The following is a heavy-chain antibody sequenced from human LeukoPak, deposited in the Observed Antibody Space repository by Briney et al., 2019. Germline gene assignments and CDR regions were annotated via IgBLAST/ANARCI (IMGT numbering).Heavy chain of an antibody. Sequence: SETLSLTCTVSGVSISSSSYYWGWIRQPPGKGLEWIGSIYYSGSTYYNPSLKSRVTISVDTSKNQFSLKLSSVTAAGTAVYYCARREQLVTIFDNWGQGTLVTVSS. CDR2: IYYSGST. V-gene: IGHV4-39*01. CDR1: GVSISSSSYY. CDR3: ARREQLVTIFDN. D-gene: IGHD6-13*01. J-gene: IGHJ4*02.